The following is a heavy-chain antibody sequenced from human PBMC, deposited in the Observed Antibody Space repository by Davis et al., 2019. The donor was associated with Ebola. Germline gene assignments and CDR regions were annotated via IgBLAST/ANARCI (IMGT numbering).Heavy chain of an antibody. V-gene: IGHV4-4*02. Sequence: SETLSLTCAVSGGSISSSNWWSWVRQPPGKGLEWIGEIYHSGSTNYNPSLKSRVTISVDTSKNQFSLKLSSVTAADTAVYYCARIWSGYYGIDYWGQGTLVTVSS. CDR2: IYHSGST. D-gene: IGHD3-3*01. CDR1: GGSISSSNW. J-gene: IGHJ4*02. CDR3: ARIWSGYYGIDY.